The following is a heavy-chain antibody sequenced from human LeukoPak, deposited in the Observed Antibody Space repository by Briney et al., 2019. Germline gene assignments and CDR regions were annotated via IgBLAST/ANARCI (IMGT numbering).Heavy chain of an antibody. V-gene: IGHV3-21*01. CDR1: GFTFSSYS. J-gene: IGHJ4*02. CDR2: ISSSSSYI. D-gene: IGHD6-19*01. Sequence: PGGSLRLSCAASGFTFSSYSMNWVRQAPGKGLEWVSSISSSSSYIYYADSVKGRFTISRDNAKNSLYLQMNSLRAEDTAVYYCARAVAGLVYFDYWGQGTLVTVSS. CDR3: ARAVAGLVYFDY.